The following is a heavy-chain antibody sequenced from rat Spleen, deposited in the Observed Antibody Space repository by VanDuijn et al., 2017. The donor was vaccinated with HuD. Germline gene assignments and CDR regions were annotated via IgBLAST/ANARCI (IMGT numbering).Heavy chain of an antibody. CDR3: ARDGYNNPFDY. V-gene: IGHV3-3*01. J-gene: IGHJ2*01. CDR1: NYSITSSYR. CDR2: INSAGST. Sequence: EVQLQESGPGLVKPSQSLSLTCSVTNYSITSSYRWNWIRKFPGNKLEWMGYINSAGSTNYNPSLKSRISITRDTSKNQFFLQVNSVTTEDTATYYCARDGYNNPFDYWGQGVMVTVSS. D-gene: IGHD1-10*01.